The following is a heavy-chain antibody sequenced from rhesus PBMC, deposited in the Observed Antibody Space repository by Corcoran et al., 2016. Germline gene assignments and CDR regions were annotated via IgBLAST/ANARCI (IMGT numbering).Heavy chain of an antibody. J-gene: IGHJ4*01. D-gene: IGHD6-31*01. CDR2: ISGSGGST. Sequence: QVQLQESGPGLVKPSETLSLTCAVSGGSISSNYWSWFRQPPGKGVEWIGRISGSGGSTNYNPSLKSRVTISTDTSKNQFSLKLSSVTAADTAVYYCARDTYSSGWYPYFDYWGQGVLVTVSS. CDR3: ARDTYSSGWYPYFDY. V-gene: IGHV4-160*01. CDR1: GGSISSNY.